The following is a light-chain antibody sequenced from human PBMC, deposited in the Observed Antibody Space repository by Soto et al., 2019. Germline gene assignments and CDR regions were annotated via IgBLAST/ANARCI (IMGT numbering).Light chain of an antibody. CDR2: WAS. CDR3: QQYYSSVVT. CDR1: QSILYSPNNKNS. Sequence: DIVMTQSPDSLAVSLGERATINCKSSQSILYSPNNKNSLAWFQQQPGQPPKLLIYWASTRESGVPDRCSGSGSGTDFTLTISILQAEDVAVYYCQQYYSSVVTFGQGTRLEIK. J-gene: IGKJ5*01. V-gene: IGKV4-1*01.